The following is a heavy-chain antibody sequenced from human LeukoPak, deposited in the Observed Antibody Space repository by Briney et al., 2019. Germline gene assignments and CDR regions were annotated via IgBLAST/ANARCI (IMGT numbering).Heavy chain of an antibody. CDR2: ISSDENNK. Sequence: GGSLRLSCAASGFTFSSYVMHWVRQAPGKGLEWVALISSDENNKYHADSVKGRFTISRDNSKNTLFLQMNSLRPEDTAEYYCASKWFCGGDCYYQIDFWGQGTLVTVSS. CDR3: ASKWFCGGDCYYQIDF. D-gene: IGHD2-21*02. J-gene: IGHJ4*02. V-gene: IGHV3-30*03. CDR1: GFTFSSYV.